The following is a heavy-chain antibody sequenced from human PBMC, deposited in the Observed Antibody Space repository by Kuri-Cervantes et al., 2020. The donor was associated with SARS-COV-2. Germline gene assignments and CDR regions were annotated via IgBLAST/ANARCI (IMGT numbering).Heavy chain of an antibody. V-gene: IGHV4-38-2*02. Sequence: ETLSLTCSVSGYSISSAYYWGWIRQPPGKGLEWIGYIYYNGSTNYNPSLKSRVTISVDTSSKQFSLNLSSVTAADTAVYYCARAYGFLRYIYYMDVWGRGTTVTVSS. CDR2: IYYNGST. CDR3: ARAYGFLRYIYYMDV. J-gene: IGHJ6*03. CDR1: GYSISSAYY. D-gene: IGHD4-17*01.